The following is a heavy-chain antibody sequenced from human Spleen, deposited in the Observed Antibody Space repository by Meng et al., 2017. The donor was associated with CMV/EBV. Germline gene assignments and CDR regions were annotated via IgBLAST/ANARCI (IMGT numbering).Heavy chain of an antibody. V-gene: IGHV4-39*01. D-gene: IGHD6-19*01. CDR2: IYYSGST. Sequence: VSGGSISSSSYYWGWIRQPPGKGLEWIGSIYYSGSTYYNPSLKSRVTISVDTSRNPFSLKLSSVTAADTAVYYCARHRSGWEGYFDYWGQGTLVTVSS. CDR1: GGSISSSSYY. J-gene: IGHJ4*02. CDR3: ARHRSGWEGYFDY.